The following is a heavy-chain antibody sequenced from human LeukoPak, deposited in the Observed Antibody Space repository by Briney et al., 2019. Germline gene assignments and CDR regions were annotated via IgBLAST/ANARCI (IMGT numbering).Heavy chain of an antibody. CDR1: GYTFTSYD. Sequence: ASVKVSCKASGYTFTSYDINWVRQATGQGLEWMGWMNPNSGNTGYAQKFQGRVTITRNTSISTAYMELSSLRSEDTAVYYCARRTTRGNWFDPWGQGTLVTVSS. D-gene: IGHD1-7*01. CDR3: ARRTTRGNWFDP. J-gene: IGHJ5*02. CDR2: MNPNSGNT. V-gene: IGHV1-8*03.